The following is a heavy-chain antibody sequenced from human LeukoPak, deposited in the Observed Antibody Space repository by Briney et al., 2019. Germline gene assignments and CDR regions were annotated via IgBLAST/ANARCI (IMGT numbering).Heavy chain of an antibody. Sequence: GESLQISCEVSGYSFSNYWIGWVRQMPGKGLEWMGIIYPGDYETRYSPSFQGLVTISVDKSISTAYLQWSSLKASDTAMYYCAMPPGYCGNDCSFDHWGQGTLVTVSS. CDR2: IYPGDYET. V-gene: IGHV5-51*01. CDR3: AMPPGYCGNDCSFDH. J-gene: IGHJ4*02. CDR1: GYSFSNYW. D-gene: IGHD2-21*02.